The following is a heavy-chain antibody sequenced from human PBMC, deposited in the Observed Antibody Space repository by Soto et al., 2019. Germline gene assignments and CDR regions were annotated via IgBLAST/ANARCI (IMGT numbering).Heavy chain of an antibody. CDR3: AKGSVDYVSCYFDL. CDR1: GFIFDDYA. Sequence: EVQLVESGGGLVQPGRSLRLSCAASGFIFDDYAMHWVRQAPGKGLEWVSGLSWNSDNIGYADSVKGRFTISRDTAENSLYVQMNSLRPEDTDLYYCAKGSVDYVSCYFDLLCGGTLVTVSS. J-gene: IGHJ2*01. V-gene: IGHV3-9*01. CDR2: LSWNSDNI. D-gene: IGHD3-16*01.